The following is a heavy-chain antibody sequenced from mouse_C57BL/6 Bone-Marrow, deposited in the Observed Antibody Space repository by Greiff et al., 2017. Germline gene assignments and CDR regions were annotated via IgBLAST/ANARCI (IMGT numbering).Heavy chain of an antibody. J-gene: IGHJ3*01. D-gene: IGHD2-3*01. Sequence: VPLQQSGAELVRPGASVKLSCTASGFTIKDDYMHWVKQRPEQGLEWIGWIDPENGDTDYASKFQGKATLTADTSSTTAYLQLSSQTSENTAVYYCTWGYYDAYWGQGTLLTVSA. CDR3: TWGYYDAY. CDR2: IDPENGDT. V-gene: IGHV14-4*01. CDR1: GFTIKDDY.